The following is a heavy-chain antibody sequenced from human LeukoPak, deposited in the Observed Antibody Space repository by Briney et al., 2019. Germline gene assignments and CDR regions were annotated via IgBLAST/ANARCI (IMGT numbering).Heavy chain of an antibody. D-gene: IGHD3-3*01. J-gene: IGHJ4*02. V-gene: IGHV3-73*01. Sequence: GGSLRLSCAASGFTFSDSAMHWVRQASGKGLEWVGRIRTKANTYATAYAASVKGRFTISRDDSKNTAYLQMSSLKTEDTAVYYCTRHYDFWNGYYNFFDSWGQGTLVTVS. CDR1: GFTFSDSA. CDR2: IRTKANTYAT. CDR3: TRHYDFWNGYYNFFDS.